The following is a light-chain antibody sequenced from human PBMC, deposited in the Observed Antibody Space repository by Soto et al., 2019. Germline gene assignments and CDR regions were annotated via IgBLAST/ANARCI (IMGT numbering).Light chain of an antibody. CDR2: GAS. J-gene: IGKJ2*01. Sequence: EIVLTQSPGTLSLSPGERATLSCRASQSISSSYLAWYQQKPGQAPRLLIFGASSRATGIPDRFSGSGSGTDFTRTISRLEPEEFGVYFCQQYGRSSYTVGQGTKVEIK. CDR1: QSISSSY. V-gene: IGKV3-20*01. CDR3: QQYGRSSYT.